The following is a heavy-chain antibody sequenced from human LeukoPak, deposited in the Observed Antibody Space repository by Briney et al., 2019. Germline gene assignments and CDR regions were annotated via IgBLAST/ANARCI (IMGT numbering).Heavy chain of an antibody. Sequence: TSETLFLTCAVYGGSFSGYYWSWIRQPPGKGLEWIGEINHSGSTNYNPSLKSRVTISVDTSKNQFSLKLSSVTVADTAVYYCASRATYYDFWSGYYTFDYWGQGTLVTVSS. J-gene: IGHJ4*02. V-gene: IGHV4-34*01. CDR3: ASRATYYDFWSGYYTFDY. D-gene: IGHD3-3*01. CDR2: INHSGST. CDR1: GGSFSGYY.